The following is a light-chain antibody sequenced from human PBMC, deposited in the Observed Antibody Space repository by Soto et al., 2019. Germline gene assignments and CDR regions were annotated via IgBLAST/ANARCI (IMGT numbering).Light chain of an antibody. CDR3: QQYGNSPLT. J-gene: IGKJ4*01. Sequence: EIVLTQSPATLSLSPGXRATLSCRASQSVRSDYFAWYQQKPGQAPRVIIFGVSTRATAIPDRFSGSGSGTDFTLTISRLEPEDFALYYCQQYGNSPLTFGGGTKVDIK. V-gene: IGKV3-20*01. CDR1: QSVRSDY. CDR2: GVS.